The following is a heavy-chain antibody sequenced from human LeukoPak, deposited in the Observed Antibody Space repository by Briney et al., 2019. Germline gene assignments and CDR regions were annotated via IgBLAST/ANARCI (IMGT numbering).Heavy chain of an antibody. J-gene: IGHJ4*02. CDR3: ARVVVAGRNHFDY. V-gene: IGHV1-18*01. CDR1: DYIFTSYA. Sequence: ASVKVSCKASDYIFTSYAISWVRQAPGQGLEWMGWITTYNGNTNSAQKLQGRVIMTTDTSTSTAFMELRSLTSDDTAMYYCARVVVAGRNHFDYWGQRTLVTVSS. CDR2: ITTYNGNT. D-gene: IGHD2-15*01.